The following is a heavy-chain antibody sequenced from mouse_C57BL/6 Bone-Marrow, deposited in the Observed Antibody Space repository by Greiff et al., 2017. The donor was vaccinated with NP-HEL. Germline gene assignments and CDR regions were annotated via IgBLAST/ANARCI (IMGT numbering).Heavy chain of an antibody. CDR3: TTGYYYAMDY. V-gene: IGHV14-4*01. CDR1: GFNIKEDY. Sequence: VQLQQSGAELVRPGASVKLSCTASGFNIKEDYMHWVKQRPEQGLEWIGWIDPENGDTEYASKFQGKATITADTSSNTAYLQLSSPTSEDTAVYYCTTGYYYAMDYWGQGTSVTVSS. CDR2: IDPENGDT. D-gene: IGHD3-1*01. J-gene: IGHJ4*01.